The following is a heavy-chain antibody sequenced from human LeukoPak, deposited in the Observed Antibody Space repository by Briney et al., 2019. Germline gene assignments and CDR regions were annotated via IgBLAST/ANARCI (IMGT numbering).Heavy chain of an antibody. CDR2: IIPILGIA. J-gene: IGHJ4*02. CDR1: GGTFSSYA. CDR3: ARDSSGWSPFDY. V-gene: IGHV1-69*04. Sequence: KASCKASGGTFSSYAISWVRQAPGQGLEWMGRIIPILGIANYAQKFQGRVTITADKSTSTAYMELSSLRSEDTAVYYCARDSSGWSPFDYWGEGTLVTVSS. D-gene: IGHD6-19*01.